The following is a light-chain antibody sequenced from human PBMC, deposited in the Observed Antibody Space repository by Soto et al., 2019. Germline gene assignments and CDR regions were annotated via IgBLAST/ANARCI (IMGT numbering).Light chain of an antibody. CDR1: QSLVSSNGNTF. J-gene: IGKJ1*01. CDR3: MQATHWPWT. CDR2: KVS. V-gene: IGKV2-30*01. Sequence: DVVMTQSPLSLPVTLGQPASISCRSSQSLVSSNGNTFLIWFQQRPGQSPRRLIYKVSNRDSAVPDIFPGSGSGTDFALEISRVEAEDVGVYYCMQATHWPWTFGQGTKVEIK.